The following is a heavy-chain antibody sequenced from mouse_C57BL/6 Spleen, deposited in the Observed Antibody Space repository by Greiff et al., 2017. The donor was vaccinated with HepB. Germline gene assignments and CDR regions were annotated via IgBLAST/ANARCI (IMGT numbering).Heavy chain of an antibody. Sequence: VQLQESGAELMKPGASVKLSCKATGYTFTGYWIEWVQQRPGHGLEWIGEILPGSGSTNYNEKFTGKATFTADTSSNTAYMQLSSLTTEDSAIYYCARGVYYGNYVPYAMDYWGQGTSVTVSS. CDR1: GYTFTGYW. D-gene: IGHD2-1*01. V-gene: IGHV1-9*01. CDR2: ILPGSGST. CDR3: ARGVYYGNYVPYAMDY. J-gene: IGHJ4*01.